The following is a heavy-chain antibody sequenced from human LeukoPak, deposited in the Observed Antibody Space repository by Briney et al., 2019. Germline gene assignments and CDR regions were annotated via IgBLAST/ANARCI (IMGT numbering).Heavy chain of an antibody. CDR3: ARGGVPAAHRSGMDV. D-gene: IGHD2-2*01. CDR2: INHSGST. CDR1: GGSFSGYY. V-gene: IGHV4-34*01. J-gene: IGHJ6*04. Sequence: SETLSLTCAVYGGSFSGYYWSWIRQPPGKGLEWIGEINHSGSTNYNPSLKSRVTISVDTSKNQFSLKLSSVTAADTAVYYCARGGVPAAHRSGMDVWGKGTTVTVSS.